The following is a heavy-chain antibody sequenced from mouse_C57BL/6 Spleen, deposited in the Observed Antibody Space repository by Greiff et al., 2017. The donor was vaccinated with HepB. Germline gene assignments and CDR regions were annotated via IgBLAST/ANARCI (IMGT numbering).Heavy chain of an antibody. CDR2: IWSGGST. J-gene: IGHJ4*01. V-gene: IGHV2-2*01. CDR3: ARKGYDYDEYYAMDY. Sequence: VKLLESGPGLVQPSQSLSITCTVSGFSLTSYGVHWVRQSPGKGLEWLGVIWSGGSTDYNAAFISRLSISKDNSKSQVFFKMNSLQADDTAIYYCARKGYDYDEYYAMDYWGQGTSVTVSS. D-gene: IGHD2-4*01. CDR1: GFSLTSYG.